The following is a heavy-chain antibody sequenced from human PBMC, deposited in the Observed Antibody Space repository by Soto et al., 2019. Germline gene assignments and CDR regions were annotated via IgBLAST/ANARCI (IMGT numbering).Heavy chain of an antibody. D-gene: IGHD1-20*01. V-gene: IGHV3-21*01. CDR1: GFTFSSYS. J-gene: IGHJ4*02. CDR3: ARDNWNSALFDY. CDR2: ITSTNSYI. Sequence: GGSLRLSCAASGFTFSSYSINWVRQAPGKGLEWVSSITSTNSYIYYADSVKGRFTISRDNAKNSLYLQMNSLRAEDTAVYYCARDNWNSALFDYWGQGTLVTVSS.